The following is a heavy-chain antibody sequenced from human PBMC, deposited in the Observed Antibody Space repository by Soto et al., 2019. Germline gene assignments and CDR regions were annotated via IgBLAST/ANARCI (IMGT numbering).Heavy chain of an antibody. J-gene: IGHJ3*02. D-gene: IGHD3-22*01. CDR2: ISYAGSNK. CDR1: GFTFSSYA. V-gene: IGHV3-30-3*01. CDR3: ARAGYYDSSGYDVGGAFDI. Sequence: PGGSLRLSCAASGFTFSSYAMHWVRQAPGKGLEWVAVISYAGSNKYYADSVKGRFTISRDNSKNTLYLQMNSLRAEDTAVYYCARAGYYDSSGYDVGGAFDIWGQGTMVTVSS.